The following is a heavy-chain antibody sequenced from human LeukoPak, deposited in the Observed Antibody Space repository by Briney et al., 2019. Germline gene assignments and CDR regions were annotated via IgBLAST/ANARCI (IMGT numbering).Heavy chain of an antibody. J-gene: IGHJ4*02. CDR2: IYWNDDK. CDR3: AHTPGGYCGGGRCYTPYPFDY. V-gene: IGHV2-5*01. D-gene: IGHD2-15*01. CDR1: GFSLSTSGVG. Sequence: SGPTLVNPTQTLTLTCTFSGFSLSTSGVGVGWIRQPPGKALEWLAVIYWNDDKRYSPSLKNRLTITKDTSKNQVVLTMTSMDPVDTGTYYCAHTPGGYCGGGRCYTPYPFDYWGQGTLVTVSS.